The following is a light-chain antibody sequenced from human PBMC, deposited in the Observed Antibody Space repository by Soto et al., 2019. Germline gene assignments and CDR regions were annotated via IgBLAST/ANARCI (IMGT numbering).Light chain of an antibody. CDR1: SSDVGGYDA. V-gene: IGLV2-14*01. CDR3: SSYRRGSAPYV. J-gene: IGLJ1*01. CDR2: EVS. Sequence: QSALTQPASVSGSPGQSITIYCTGTSSDVGGYDAVAWYQQYPGKAPKLMIYEVSNRLSGISDRFSGSKSGNTASLTISGLQAADEADYYCSSYRRGSAPYVFGTGTKVTVL.